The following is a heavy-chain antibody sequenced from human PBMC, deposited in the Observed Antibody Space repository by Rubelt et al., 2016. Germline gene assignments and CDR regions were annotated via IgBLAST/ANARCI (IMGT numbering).Heavy chain of an antibody. CDR1: DSSMNIHS. Sequence: QVLLQESGPGLVKPSETLSLTCSISDSSMNIHSWSWFRRPPGKGLEWIGFVSDSGRTNYNHSLESRVSLSMDRSKAELYMTLRSVTASDTAVYYCARDDSTSSAGWFDPWGPGTLVTVSS. D-gene: IGHD6-6*01. J-gene: IGHJ5*02. CDR3: ARDDSTSSAGWFDP. V-gene: IGHV4-59*11. CDR2: VSDSGRT.